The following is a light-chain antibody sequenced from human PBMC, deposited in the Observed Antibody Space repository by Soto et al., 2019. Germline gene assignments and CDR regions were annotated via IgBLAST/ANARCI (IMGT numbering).Light chain of an antibody. CDR1: SSDVGSYNY. V-gene: IGLV2-14*01. Sequence: QSALTQPASVSGSPGQSITISCTGTSSDVGSYNYVSWYQQQPGKAPKLMIYEVSNRPSGVSNRFSGSKSGNTASLTISGLQAEDEGDYYCSSYTSSSTYVFGTGTKLTVL. CDR2: EVS. CDR3: SSYTSSSTYV. J-gene: IGLJ1*01.